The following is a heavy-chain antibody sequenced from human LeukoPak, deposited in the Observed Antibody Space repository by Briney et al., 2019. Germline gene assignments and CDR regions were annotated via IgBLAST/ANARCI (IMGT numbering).Heavy chain of an antibody. Sequence: GGSLRLSCAASGFSFSSYGMHWVRQAPGKGLEWVAVIWYDGSNKYYADSVKGRFTNSRDNSKNTLYLQMNSLRAEDTAVYYCARDLVAAAGGRSGLDYWGQGTLVTVSS. CDR3: ARDLVAAAGGRSGLDY. J-gene: IGHJ4*02. CDR2: IWYDGSNK. V-gene: IGHV3-33*01. D-gene: IGHD6-13*01. CDR1: GFSFSSYG.